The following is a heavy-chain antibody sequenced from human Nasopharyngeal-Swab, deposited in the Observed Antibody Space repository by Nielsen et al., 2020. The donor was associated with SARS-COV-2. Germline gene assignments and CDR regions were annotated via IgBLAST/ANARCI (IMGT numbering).Heavy chain of an antibody. CDR3: AAQLWSFWSDF. CDR1: GYTLPEVA. J-gene: IGHJ4*02. CDR2: FDPLDGEK. Sequence: ASVKVSCKVSGYTLPEVAIHWVRQAPGKGPEWMGGFDPLDGEKIYAQEFEGRVTITVHSSTDTAYLELRSLRSDDTATYYCAAQLWSFWSDFWGQGTRVTASS. D-gene: IGHD3-10*01. V-gene: IGHV1-24*01.